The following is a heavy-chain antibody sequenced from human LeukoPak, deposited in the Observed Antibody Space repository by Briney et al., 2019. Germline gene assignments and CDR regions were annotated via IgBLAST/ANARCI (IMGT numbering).Heavy chain of an antibody. Sequence: GESLKISCKGSGYSFSTDWIGWVRQMPGKGLEWMGISYPDDSDTNYSPSFRGQVTMSVDKSITTAFLQWSTLKASDTAMYYCARQAYSSSFDAFDIWGQGTMVIVSS. CDR2: SYPDDSDT. V-gene: IGHV5-51*01. CDR1: GYSFSTDW. CDR3: ARQAYSSSFDAFDI. J-gene: IGHJ3*02. D-gene: IGHD6-13*01.